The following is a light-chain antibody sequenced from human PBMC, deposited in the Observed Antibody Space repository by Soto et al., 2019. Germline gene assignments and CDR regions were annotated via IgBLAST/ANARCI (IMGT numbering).Light chain of an antibody. CDR2: AAS. V-gene: IGKV1-9*01. CDR1: QDIGTS. CDR3: QQLKSYPTT. Sequence: DIQLAHSPSFLSASVGDRVTITCRASQDIGTSLAWYQQKPGKAPKVLIHAASTLQSGVPSRFSGSGSGTEFTPTINSLQPEDFATYCCQQLKSYPTTFGQGTRLEIK. J-gene: IGKJ5*01.